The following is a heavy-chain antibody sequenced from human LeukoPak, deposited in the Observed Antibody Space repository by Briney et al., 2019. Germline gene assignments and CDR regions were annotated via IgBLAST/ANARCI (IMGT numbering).Heavy chain of an antibody. Sequence: PGGSLRLSCAASGFTFSSYAMSWVRQAPGKGLEWVSAISGSGASTYYADSVKGRFTISRDNAKNSLYLQMNSLRAEDTAVYYCAELGITMIGGVWGKGTTVTISS. CDR3: AELGITMIGGV. V-gene: IGHV3-23*01. D-gene: IGHD3-10*02. J-gene: IGHJ6*04. CDR1: GFTFSSYA. CDR2: ISGSGAST.